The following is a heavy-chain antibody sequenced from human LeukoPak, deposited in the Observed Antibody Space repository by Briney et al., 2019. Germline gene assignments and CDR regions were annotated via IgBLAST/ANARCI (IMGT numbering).Heavy chain of an antibody. J-gene: IGHJ4*02. D-gene: IGHD3-10*01. CDR2: IWYDGSNK. CDR3: ARDSNSYGSGATIDY. V-gene: IGHV3-33*01. CDR1: GFTFSTYG. Sequence: PGGSLRLSCAASGFTFSTYGMHWVRQAPGKGLEWLTDIWYDGSNKYYTDPVKGRFTISRDNSKNTLYLQMSSLRAEDTAVYYCARDSNSYGSGATIDYWGQGTLVTVSS.